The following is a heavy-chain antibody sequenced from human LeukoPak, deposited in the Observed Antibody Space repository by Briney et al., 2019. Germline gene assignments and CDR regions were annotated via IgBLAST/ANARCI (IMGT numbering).Heavy chain of an antibody. D-gene: IGHD2-15*01. CDR3: ARAKVDIVVVVAATDAFDI. Sequence: SVKVSCKASGGTFSSYAISWVRQAPGRGLEWMGRIIPILGIANYAQKFQGRVTITADKSTSTAYMELSSLRSEDTAVYYCARAKVDIVVVVAATDAFDIWGQGTMVTVSS. CDR2: IIPILGIA. V-gene: IGHV1-69*04. CDR1: GGTFSSYA. J-gene: IGHJ3*02.